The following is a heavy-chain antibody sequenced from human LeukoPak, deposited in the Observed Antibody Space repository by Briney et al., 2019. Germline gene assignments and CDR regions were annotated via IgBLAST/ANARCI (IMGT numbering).Heavy chain of an antibody. CDR2: IYSGGST. CDR1: GFTVSSNY. D-gene: IGHD2-2*01. J-gene: IGHJ3*02. Sequence: GGSLRLSCAASGFTVSSNYMSWVRQAPGKGLEWVSVIYSGGSTYYADSVKGRFTISRHNSKNTLYLQMNSLRAEDTAVYYCAREGDIVVVPAAIDAFDIWGQGTMVTVSS. V-gene: IGHV3-53*04. CDR3: AREGDIVVVPAAIDAFDI.